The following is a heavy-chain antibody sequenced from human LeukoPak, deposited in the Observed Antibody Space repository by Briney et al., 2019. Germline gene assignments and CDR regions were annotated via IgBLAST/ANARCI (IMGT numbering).Heavy chain of an antibody. CDR1: GFTFSNYW. Sequence: GGSLRLSCAASGFTFSNYWMSCVRQAPGKGLEWVANIKEDGSEKYYVDSVKGRFTISRDNAKNSLYLQMNSLRAEDTAVYYCVRIYNDNNSGYRPFDFWGQGTLVTVSS. D-gene: IGHD3-22*01. J-gene: IGHJ4*02. V-gene: IGHV3-7*01. CDR3: VRIYNDNNSGYRPFDF. CDR2: IKEDGSEK.